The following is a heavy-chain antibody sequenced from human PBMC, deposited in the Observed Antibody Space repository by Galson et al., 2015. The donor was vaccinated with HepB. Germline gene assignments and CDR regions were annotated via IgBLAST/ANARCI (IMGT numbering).Heavy chain of an antibody. Sequence: SLRLSCAASGFTFSSYGMHWVRQAPGKGLEWVAVIWYDGSNKYYADSVKGRFTISRDNSKNTLYLQMNSLRAEDTAVYYCARGLLAAPFDYWGQGTLVTVSS. D-gene: IGHD2-15*01. CDR1: GFTFSSYG. CDR3: ARGLLAAPFDY. V-gene: IGHV3-33*01. J-gene: IGHJ4*02. CDR2: IWYDGSNK.